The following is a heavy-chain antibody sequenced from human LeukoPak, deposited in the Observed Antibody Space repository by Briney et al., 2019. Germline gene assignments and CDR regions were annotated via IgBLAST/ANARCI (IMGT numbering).Heavy chain of an antibody. CDR1: GFTFSSYA. CDR3: AKVRPLSGSSALGNFDY. D-gene: IGHD1-26*01. CDR2: ISGSGGST. J-gene: IGHJ4*02. Sequence: GGSLRLSCAASGFTFSSYAMSWVRQAPGKGLEWVSAISGSGGSTYYAGSVKGRFTISRDNSKNTLYLQMNSLRAEDTAVYYCAKVRPLSGSSALGNFDYWGQGTLVTVSS. V-gene: IGHV3-23*01.